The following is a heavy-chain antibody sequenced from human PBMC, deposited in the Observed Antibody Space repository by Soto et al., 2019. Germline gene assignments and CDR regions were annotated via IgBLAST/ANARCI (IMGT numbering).Heavy chain of an antibody. CDR2: IHDRGNT. CDR1: GGSISNFY. Sequence: SETLSLTCTVSGGSISNFYWSWIRQTPGKGLEWIGYIHDRGNTNYNPSLESRVTISVDSSKNQFSLRLRSVTAADTAVYYCARGFGVTTNPPGHWGQGTLVTVSS. J-gene: IGHJ4*02. V-gene: IGHV4-59*01. D-gene: IGHD3-10*01. CDR3: ARGFGVTTNPPGH.